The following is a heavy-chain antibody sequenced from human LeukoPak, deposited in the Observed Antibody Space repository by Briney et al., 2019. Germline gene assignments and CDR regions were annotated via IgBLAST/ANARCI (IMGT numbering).Heavy chain of an antibody. J-gene: IGHJ4*02. Sequence: GESLKISCKGSGYSFTSYWIGWVRQLPGKGLEGMGIIYPGDSDTRYSPSFQGQVTISADKSISTAYLQWSSLKASDTAMYYCARCFRIGTWGFDYWGQGTLVTVSS. CDR1: GYSFTSYW. V-gene: IGHV5-51*01. CDR2: IYPGDSDT. D-gene: IGHD3-16*01. CDR3: ARCFRIGTWGFDY.